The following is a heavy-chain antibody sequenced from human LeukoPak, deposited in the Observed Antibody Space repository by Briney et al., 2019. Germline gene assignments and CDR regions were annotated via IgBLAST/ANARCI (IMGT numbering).Heavy chain of an antibody. Sequence: QTGGSLRLSCAASGFTFSTYAMHWVRQAPGKGLEWVAVISYDGSNKYYADSVKGRFTISRDNSKNTLYLQMNSLRAEDTAVYYCAKLSEMAAMAQGSAFDIWGQGTMVTVSS. CDR2: ISYDGSNK. CDR3: AKLSEMAAMAQGSAFDI. V-gene: IGHV3-30*18. D-gene: IGHD5-18*01. CDR1: GFTFSTYA. J-gene: IGHJ3*02.